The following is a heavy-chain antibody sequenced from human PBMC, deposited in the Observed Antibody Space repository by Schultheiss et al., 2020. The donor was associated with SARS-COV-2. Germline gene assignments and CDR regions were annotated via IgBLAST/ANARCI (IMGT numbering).Heavy chain of an antibody. CDR1: GFTFSSYA. D-gene: IGHD4-17*01. V-gene: IGHV3-30*03. J-gene: IGHJ6*02. CDR2: ISYDGSNK. Sequence: GESLKISCAASGFTFSSYAMSWVRQAPGKGLEWVAVISYDGSNKYYADSVKGRFTISRDNSKNTLYLQMNSLRAEDTAVYYCARSYGGGYYYCMDVWGQGTTVTVSS. CDR3: ARSYGGGYYYCMDV.